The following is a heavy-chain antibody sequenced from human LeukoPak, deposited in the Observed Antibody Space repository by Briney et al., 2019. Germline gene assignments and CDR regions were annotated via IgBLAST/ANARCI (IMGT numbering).Heavy chain of an antibody. CDR2: IRSDGSK. CDR1: GFTVSSKS. CDR3: ARRRGGYGEGEFDY. D-gene: IGHD4-17*01. V-gene: IGHV3-66*01. Sequence: GSLRLSCVASGFTVSSKSMIWVRQAPEKGLECVSYIRSDGSKEYADSVRGRFTISRDDSRNTVYLQMNSLRVEDTAVYYCARRRGGYGEGEFDYWGQGTLVTVSS. J-gene: IGHJ4*02.